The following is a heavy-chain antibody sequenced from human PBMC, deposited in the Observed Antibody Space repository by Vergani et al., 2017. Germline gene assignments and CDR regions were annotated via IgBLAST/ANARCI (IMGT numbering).Heavy chain of an antibody. CDR2: ISSNGGST. CDR3: ARDGVGAGNDY. D-gene: IGHD3-16*01. V-gene: IGHV3-64*01. J-gene: IGHJ4*02. Sequence: EVQLVESGGGLVQPGGSLRLSCAASGFTFSSYAMHWVRQAPGKGLEYVSAISSNGGSTYYANSVKGRFTISRDNSKNTLYLQMGSLRAEDIAVYYCARDGVGAGNDYWGQGTLVTVSS. CDR1: GFTFSSYA.